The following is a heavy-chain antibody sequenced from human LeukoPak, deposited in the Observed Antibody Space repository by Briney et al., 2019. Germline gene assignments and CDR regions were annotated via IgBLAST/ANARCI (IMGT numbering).Heavy chain of an antibody. D-gene: IGHD5-24*01. J-gene: IGHJ6*03. CDR1: GYSFTSYW. V-gene: IGHV5-51*01. CDR2: IYPGDSDT. CDR3: ARREWLQFRDYYYMDV. Sequence: GESLKISCKGSGYSFTSYWIGWVRQMPGKGLEWMGIIYPGDSDTRYSPSFQGQVTISADKSISTAYLQWSSLKASDTAMYYCARREWLQFRDYYYMDVWGKGTTVTVSS.